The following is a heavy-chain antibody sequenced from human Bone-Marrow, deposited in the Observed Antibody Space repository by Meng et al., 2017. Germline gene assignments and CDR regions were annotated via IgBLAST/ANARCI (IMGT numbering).Heavy chain of an antibody. Sequence: WGAGLLKPSDTLSLPCAVYGGSLSGYYWSWIRQPPGKGLEWIGEINHSGSTNYNPSLKSRVTISVDTSKNQFSLKLSSVTAADTAVYYCARTCRDGYNFDYWGQGTLVTVSS. J-gene: IGHJ4*02. CDR1: GGSLSGYY. D-gene: IGHD5-24*01. CDR2: INHSGST. V-gene: IGHV4-34*01. CDR3: ARTCRDGYNFDY.